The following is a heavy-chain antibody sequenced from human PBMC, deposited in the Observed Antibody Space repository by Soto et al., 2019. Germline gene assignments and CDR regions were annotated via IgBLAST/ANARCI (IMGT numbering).Heavy chain of an antibody. V-gene: IGHV3-30-3*01. CDR1: GFTFSIYA. J-gene: IGHJ4*02. CDR2: ISYDGSNK. Sequence: GGSLRLSCAASGFTFSIYAMHLVRQSPGKGLEWVAFISYDGSNKYYADSVKGRFTISRDNSKNTLYLQMNSLRAEDTAVYYCARDPSQKGYCSSTSCYNLGFFDYWGQGTLVTVSS. CDR3: ARDPSQKGYCSSTSCYNLGFFDY. D-gene: IGHD2-2*02.